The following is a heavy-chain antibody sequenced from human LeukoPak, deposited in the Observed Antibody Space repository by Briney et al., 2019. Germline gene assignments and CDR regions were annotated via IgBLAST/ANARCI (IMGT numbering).Heavy chain of an antibody. CDR1: GDSISSSNYY. CDR3: ARNYIVVVVAAIKRPTYFDY. V-gene: IGHV4-39*01. CDR2: MYYSGTT. Sequence: SETLSLTCTVSGDSISSSNYYWGWIRQPPGKGLEWIGSMYYSGTTYYNPSLKSRVTISVDTSKNQFSLKLGSVTAADTAVYYCARNYIVVVVAAIKRPTYFDYWGQGTLVTVSS. J-gene: IGHJ4*02. D-gene: IGHD2-15*01.